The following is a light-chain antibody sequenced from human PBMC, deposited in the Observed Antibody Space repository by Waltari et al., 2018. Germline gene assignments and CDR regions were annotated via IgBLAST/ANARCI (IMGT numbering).Light chain of an antibody. V-gene: IGKV2-30*02. CDR1: QSLVHSDGKTY. J-gene: IGKJ1*01. CDR2: KVS. Sequence: DVVMTQSPLSLPVTLGQPASISCRSSQSLVHSDGKTYLNWFLQRPGQSPRRLIYKVSDRGSGIPDRFSSSVSGTDFTLKISRVEAEDVGVYYCMQGTHWPRTFGQGTKVEIK. CDR3: MQGTHWPRT.